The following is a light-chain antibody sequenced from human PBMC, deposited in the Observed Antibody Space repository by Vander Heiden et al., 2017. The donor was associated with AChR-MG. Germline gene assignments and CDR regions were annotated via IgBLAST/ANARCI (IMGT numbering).Light chain of an antibody. CDR3: QQSYSTPPT. Sequence: DIQMTQSPSSLSASVGDRVTITCRASQSISSFLNWYQQKPGKAPKLLIYAASSLQSGVPSRFSDSGSGTDFTLTISSLQPEDFATYYCQQSYSTPPTFGQRTKVEIK. V-gene: IGKV1-39*01. J-gene: IGKJ1*01. CDR2: AAS. CDR1: QSISSF.